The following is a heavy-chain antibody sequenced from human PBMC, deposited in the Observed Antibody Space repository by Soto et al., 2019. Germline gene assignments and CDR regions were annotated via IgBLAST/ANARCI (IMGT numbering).Heavy chain of an antibody. CDR3: AREESCSDGICYSEYFQR. V-gene: IGHV1-46*01. CDR2: VSPSGGST. D-gene: IGHD2-15*01. CDR1: GYIFTAYS. J-gene: IGHJ1*01. Sequence: ASVKVSCKASGYIFTAYSMHWVRQAPGQGLEWMGVVSPSGGSTNYAQKFQGRITMTRDTSTSTVYMDLSSLTSEDTAVYYCAREESCSDGICYSEYFQRWGQGTLVTVSS.